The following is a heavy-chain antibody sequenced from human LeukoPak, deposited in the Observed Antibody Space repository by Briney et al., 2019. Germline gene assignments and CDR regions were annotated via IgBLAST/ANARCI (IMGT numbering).Heavy chain of an antibody. V-gene: IGHV3-11*04. CDR2: ISSSGSTI. CDR3: ARERYDFWSGYYPYYYFDY. CDR1: GFTFSDYY. Sequence: PGGSLRLPCAASGFTFSDYYMSWIRQAPGKGLEWVSYISSSGSTIYYADSVKGRFTISRDNAKNSLYLQMNSLRAEDTAVYYCARERYDFWSGYYPYYYFDYWGQGTLVTVSS. J-gene: IGHJ4*02. D-gene: IGHD3-3*01.